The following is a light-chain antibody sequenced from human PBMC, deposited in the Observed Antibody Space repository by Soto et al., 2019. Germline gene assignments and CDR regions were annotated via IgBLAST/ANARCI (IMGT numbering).Light chain of an antibody. CDR2: RNN. V-gene: IGLV1-47*01. CDR3: AAWDDSLSVYVV. Sequence: QSVLTQPPSASGTPGQRVTISCSGSSSNIGSNYVYWYQQLPGTAPKLLIYRNNQRPSGVPDRFSGSKSGTSASLAINGLRSEDEADYYCAAWDDSLSVYVVFGGGTKLTVL. CDR1: SSNIGSNY. J-gene: IGLJ2*01.